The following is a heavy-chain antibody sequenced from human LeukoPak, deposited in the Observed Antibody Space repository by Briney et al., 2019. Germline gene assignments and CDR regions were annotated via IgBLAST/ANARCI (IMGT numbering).Heavy chain of an antibody. CDR1: GLTFDDYA. CDR2: ISWNSGSI. CDR3: ARTYDFGIGPPGDAFDN. Sequence: PGGSLRLSCAASGLTFDDYAMHWVRQAPGKGLEWVSGISWNSGSIGYADSVKGRFTISRDNAEDSVYLQMNSLRVEDTAVYYCARTYDFGIGPPGDAFDNWGQGTLVTVFS. V-gene: IGHV3-9*01. J-gene: IGHJ3*02. D-gene: IGHD3-3*01.